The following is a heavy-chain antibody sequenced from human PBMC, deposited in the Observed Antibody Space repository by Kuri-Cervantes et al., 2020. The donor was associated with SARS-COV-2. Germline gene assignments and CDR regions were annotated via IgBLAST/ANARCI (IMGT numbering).Heavy chain of an antibody. J-gene: IGHJ6*02. D-gene: IGHD6-6*01. Sequence: SLSLTCAASGFTFSSYSMNWVRQAPGKGLEWVSSISSSSSYIYYADSVKGRFTISRDNAKNSLYLQMNSLRAEDTAVYYCARGGLGGQLVDGMDVWGQGTTVTVSS. CDR1: GFTFSSYS. CDR2: ISSSSSYI. V-gene: IGHV3-21*01. CDR3: ARGGLGGQLVDGMDV.